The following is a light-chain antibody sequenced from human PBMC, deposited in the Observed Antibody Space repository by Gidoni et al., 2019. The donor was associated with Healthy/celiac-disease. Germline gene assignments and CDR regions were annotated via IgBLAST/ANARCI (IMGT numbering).Light chain of an antibody. Sequence: DIQLTQSPSSVSASVGDRVTITCRELQGIRSWLAWYQQKAGKAPKLLIYAASSLQSGVPSRFSGSGSGTDFTLTISSLQPEDFATYYCQQDNSFPNTFGQGTRLEIK. V-gene: IGKV1-12*01. J-gene: IGKJ5*01. CDR3: QQDNSFPNT. CDR1: QGIRSW. CDR2: AAS.